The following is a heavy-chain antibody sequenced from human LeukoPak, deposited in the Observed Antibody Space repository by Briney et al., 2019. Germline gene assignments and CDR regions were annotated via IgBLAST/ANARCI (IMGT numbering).Heavy chain of an antibody. Sequence: SETLSLTCAVSGYSISSGYYWGWIRQPPGKGLEWIGSIYHSGSTYYNPSLKSRVTISVDTSKNQFSLKLSSVTAADTAVYYCARGLPYSSSSWGVYYFDYWGQGTLVTVSS. CDR3: ARGLPYSSSSWGVYYFDY. D-gene: IGHD6-6*01. CDR1: GYSISSGYY. CDR2: IYHSGST. J-gene: IGHJ4*02. V-gene: IGHV4-38-2*01.